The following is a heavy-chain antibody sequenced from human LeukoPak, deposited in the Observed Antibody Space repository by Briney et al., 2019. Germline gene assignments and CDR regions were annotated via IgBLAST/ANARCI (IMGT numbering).Heavy chain of an antibody. Sequence: ASVKVSCKASGYTFTGYYMHWVRQAPGQGLEWMGWINPNSGCTNYAQKFQGRVTMTRDTSISTAYMALSRLRSDDTAVYYCARASGSYWWFDSWGQGTLVTVSS. J-gene: IGHJ5*01. D-gene: IGHD1-26*01. CDR1: GYTFTGYY. V-gene: IGHV1-2*02. CDR2: INPNSGCT. CDR3: ARASGSYWWFDS.